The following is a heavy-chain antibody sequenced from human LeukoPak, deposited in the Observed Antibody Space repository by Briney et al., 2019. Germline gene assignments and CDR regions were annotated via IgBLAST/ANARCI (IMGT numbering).Heavy chain of an antibody. CDR3: ARDSGTAAGPVSLDY. D-gene: IGHD6-13*01. CDR1: GGSISSYY. V-gene: IGHV4-59*01. J-gene: IGHJ4*02. CDR2: IYYSGST. Sequence: SSETLSLTCTVSGGSISSYYWSWIRQPPGKGPEWIGYIYYSGSTNYNPSLKSRVTISVDTSKNQFSLKLSSVTAADTAVYYCARDSGTAAGPVSLDYWGQGTLVTVSS.